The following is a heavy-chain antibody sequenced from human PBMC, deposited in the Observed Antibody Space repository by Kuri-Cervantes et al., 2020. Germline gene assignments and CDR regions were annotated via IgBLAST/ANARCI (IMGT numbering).Heavy chain of an antibody. CDR3: ARGLGGGGYYFDY. J-gene: IGHJ4*02. CDR1: GYTFTSYA. V-gene: IGHV1-46*01. CDR2: INPSDAKT. D-gene: IGHD3-16*01. Sequence: ASVKVSCKASGYTFTSYAMNWVRQAPGQGLEWMGIINPSDAKTSYAQKFQGRVTMTWDTSTSTVYMDLSSLRSEDTAVYYCARGLGGGGYYFDYWGQGTLVTVSS.